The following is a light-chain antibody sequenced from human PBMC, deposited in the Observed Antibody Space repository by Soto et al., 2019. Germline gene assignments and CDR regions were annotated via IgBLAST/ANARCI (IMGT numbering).Light chain of an antibody. CDR3: QQYVSSVT. J-gene: IGKJ1*01. Sequence: EIVLTQSPGSLSLSPGERATLSCRASQSVDSSFFAWYQRKPGQAPRLLIYGASNRATGIPDRFSGRGSGTDFTLTITELEPEDFAVYYCQQYVSSVTFGQGTKVEIK. CDR2: GAS. V-gene: IGKV3-20*01. CDR1: QSVDSSF.